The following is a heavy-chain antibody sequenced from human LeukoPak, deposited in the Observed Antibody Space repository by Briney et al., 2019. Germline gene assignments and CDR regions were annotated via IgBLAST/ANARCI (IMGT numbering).Heavy chain of an antibody. CDR3: ARGGYGAAAGVFDY. CDR2: IYSGGST. CDR1: GFTFSSYA. V-gene: IGHV3-66*01. D-gene: IGHD6-13*01. Sequence: GGSLRLSCAASGFTFSSYAMSWVRQAPGKGLEWVSVIYSGGSTYYADSVKGRFTISRDNSKNTLYLQMNSLRAEDTAVYYCARGGYGAAAGVFDYWGQGTLVTVSS. J-gene: IGHJ4*02.